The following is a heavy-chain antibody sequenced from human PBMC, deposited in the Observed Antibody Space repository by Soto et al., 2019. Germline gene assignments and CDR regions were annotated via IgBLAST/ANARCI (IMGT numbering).Heavy chain of an antibody. D-gene: IGHD1-26*01. CDR1: GGSINSDY. V-gene: IGHV4-59*01. J-gene: IGHJ6*02. Sequence: QVQLQELGPGLVKPSETLSLTCTVSGGSINSDYWSWIRRPPEKGLEWIGYVRNSGSTNYNPSLKSRVTISVDTSKNQFSLKLSSVTAADTGVYYCARDLLSGRYGMDVWGQGTTVTVSS. CDR2: VRNSGST. CDR3: ARDLLSGRYGMDV.